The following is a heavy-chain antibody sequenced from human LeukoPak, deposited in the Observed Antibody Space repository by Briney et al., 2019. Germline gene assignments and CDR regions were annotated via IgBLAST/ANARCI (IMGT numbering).Heavy chain of an antibody. J-gene: IGHJ4*02. V-gene: IGHV1-24*01. CDR3: AVNYYDSSGYYPAGY. CDR1: GYTLTELS. CDR2: FDPEDGET. Sequence: ASVKVSCKVSGYTLTELSMHWVRQAPGKGLEWMGGFDPEDGETIYAQKFQGRVTMTEDTSTDTAYMELSSLSSEDTAVYYCAVNYYDSSGYYPAGYWGQGTLVTVSS. D-gene: IGHD3-22*01.